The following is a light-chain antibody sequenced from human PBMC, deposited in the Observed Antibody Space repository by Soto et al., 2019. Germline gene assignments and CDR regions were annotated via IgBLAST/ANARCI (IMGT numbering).Light chain of an antibody. CDR2: SNN. Sequence: VLTQPPSASGTPGQRVIISCSGSSSHIGSNTVNWYQQLPGTAPKLLIYSNNQRPSGVPDRFSGSKSGTSASLAISGLQSEDEADYYCAAWDDSLNGRYVFGTGTKVTV. J-gene: IGLJ1*01. CDR3: AAWDDSLNGRYV. V-gene: IGLV1-44*01. CDR1: SSHIGSNT.